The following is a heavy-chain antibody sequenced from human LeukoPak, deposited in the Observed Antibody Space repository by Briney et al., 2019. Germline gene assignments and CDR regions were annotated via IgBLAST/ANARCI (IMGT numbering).Heavy chain of an antibody. CDR2: IYYSGST. CDR3: AMPTRGRQWLVPLGI. D-gene: IGHD6-19*01. Sequence: PSETLSLTCTVSGGSISSYYWSWIRQPPGKGLEWIGYIYYSGSTNYNPSLESRVTISVDTSKNQFSLKLSSVTAADTAVYYCAMPTRGRQWLVPLGIWGQGTMVTVSS. V-gene: IGHV4-59*12. CDR1: GGSISSYY. J-gene: IGHJ3*02.